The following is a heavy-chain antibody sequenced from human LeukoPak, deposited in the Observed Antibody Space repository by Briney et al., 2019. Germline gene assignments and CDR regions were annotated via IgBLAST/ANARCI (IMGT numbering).Heavy chain of an antibody. CDR3: ARVRGITSMAHFDY. D-gene: IGHD5-18*01. V-gene: IGHV4-4*07. J-gene: IGHJ4*02. Sequence: PSETLSLTCTVSGASISNYYWIWIRQPAGKGLEWIGLIYTSGNTNYNPSLKSRVTMSVDTSKNQFSLKLSSVTAADTAVYYCARVRGITSMAHFDYWGQGTLVTVSS. CDR2: IYTSGNT. CDR1: GASISNYY.